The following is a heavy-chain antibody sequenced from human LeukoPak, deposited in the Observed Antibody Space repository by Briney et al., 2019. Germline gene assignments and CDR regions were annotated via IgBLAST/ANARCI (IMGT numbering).Heavy chain of an antibody. J-gene: IGHJ4*02. CDR3: AMIQDTAMVSRFDY. D-gene: IGHD5-18*01. CDR2: IYYSGST. V-gene: IGHV4-59*08. Sequence: SETLSLTCTVSGGSISSYYWSWIRQPPGKGLEWIGYIYYSGSTNYNPSLKSRVTISVDTSKNQFSLKLSSVTAADTAVYYCAMIQDTAMVSRFDYWGQGTLVTVSS. CDR1: GGSISSYY.